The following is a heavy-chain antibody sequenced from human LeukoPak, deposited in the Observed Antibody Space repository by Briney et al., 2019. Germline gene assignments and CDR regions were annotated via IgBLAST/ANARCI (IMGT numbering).Heavy chain of an antibody. CDR1: GYTFIDYY. CDR2: INPSGGST. V-gene: IGHV1-46*01. Sequence: ASVKVSCKASGYTFIDYYFNWVRQAPGQGLEWMGIINPSGGSTSYAQKFQGRVTMTRDTSTSTVYMELSSLRSEDTAVYYCAREASGSYHYFDYWGQGTLVTVSS. D-gene: IGHD3-10*01. CDR3: AREASGSYHYFDY. J-gene: IGHJ4*02.